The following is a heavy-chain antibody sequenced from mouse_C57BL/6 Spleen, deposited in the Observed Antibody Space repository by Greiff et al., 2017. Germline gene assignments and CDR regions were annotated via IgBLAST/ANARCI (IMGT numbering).Heavy chain of an antibody. J-gene: IGHJ2*01. V-gene: IGHV1-64*01. CDR2: IHPNSGST. D-gene: IGHD2-4*01. CDR1: GYTFTSYW. CDR3: ARTYYDYSFDY. Sequence: VQLQQPGAELVKPGASVKLSCKASGYTFTSYWMPWVKQRPGQGLEWIGMIHPNSGSTNYNEKFKSKATLTVDKSSSAAYMQLSSLTSEDSAVYYCARTYYDYSFDYWGQGTTLTVSS.